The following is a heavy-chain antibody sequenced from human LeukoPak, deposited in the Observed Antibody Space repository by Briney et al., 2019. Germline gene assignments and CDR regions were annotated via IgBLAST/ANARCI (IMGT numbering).Heavy chain of an antibody. V-gene: IGHV3-7*01. D-gene: IGHD3-16*01. J-gene: IGHJ5*02. CDR1: GFTFSSNW. CDR3: ASQSYARFDP. Sequence: PGGSLRLSCTASGFTFSSNWMSWVHQAPGKGLEWVGNIQPDGSEQYPVDSVKGRFTISRDNARNSLFLQMNSLRVEDTAVYYCASQSYARFDPWGQGTLITVSS. CDR2: IQPDGSEQ.